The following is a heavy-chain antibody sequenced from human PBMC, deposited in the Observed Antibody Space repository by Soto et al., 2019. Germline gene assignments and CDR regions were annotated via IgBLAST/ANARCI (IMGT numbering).Heavy chain of an antibody. CDR3: ARVWDSSGFDYYGMDV. CDR2: IWYDGSNK. CDR1: GFTFSSYG. D-gene: IGHD3-22*01. J-gene: IGHJ6*02. V-gene: IGHV3-33*01. Sequence: GSLRLSCAASGFTFSSYGMHWVRQAPGKGLEWVAVIWYDGSNKYYADSVKGRFTISRDNSKNTLYLQMNSLRAEDTAVYYCARVWDSSGFDYYGMDVWGQGTTVTVSS.